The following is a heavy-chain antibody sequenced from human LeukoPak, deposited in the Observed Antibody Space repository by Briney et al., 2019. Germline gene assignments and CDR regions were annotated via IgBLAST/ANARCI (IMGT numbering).Heavy chain of an antibody. CDR3: AREIVGAIKSYFDY. CDR2: IKTDGSEK. J-gene: IGHJ4*02. CDR1: GFTFSSYW. V-gene: IGHV3-7*01. D-gene: IGHD1-26*01. Sequence: GGSLRLSCEASGFTFSSYWMSWVRQAPGKGLEWVANIKTDGSEKYYVDSVKGRFTISRDNAENSLYLQMNSLRAEDTAVYYCAREIVGAIKSYFDYWGQGTLVTASS.